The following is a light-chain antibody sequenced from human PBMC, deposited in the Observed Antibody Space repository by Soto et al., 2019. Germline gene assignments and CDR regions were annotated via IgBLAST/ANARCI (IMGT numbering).Light chain of an antibody. J-gene: IGLJ3*02. CDR1: STNIGSNY. CDR3: ATWDDSLNNPV. Sequence: QSVLTQPPSASGTPGQRVTISCSGSSTNIGSNYVYWYQQVPGTAPKLLIYSNNQQPSRVPDRFSASKSGTSASLAISGLRSEDEAAYYCATWDDSLNNPVFGGGTKLTVL. CDR2: SNN. V-gene: IGLV1-47*02.